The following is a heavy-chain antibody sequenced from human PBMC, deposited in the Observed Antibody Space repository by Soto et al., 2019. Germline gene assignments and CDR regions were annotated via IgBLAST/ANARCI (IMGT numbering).Heavy chain of an antibody. V-gene: IGHV1-69*01. CDR2: IIPIFGTA. CDR1: GGTFSSYA. D-gene: IGHD3-10*01. CDR3: ARDSASGDYYYYYGMDV. Sequence: QVQLVQSGAEVKKPGSSVKVSCKASGGTFSSYAISWVRQAPGQGLEWMGGIIPIFGTANYAQKFQGRVTITADESTSTAYMELSSLRSEDTDVYYCARDSASGDYYYYYGMDVWGQGTTVTVSS. J-gene: IGHJ6*02.